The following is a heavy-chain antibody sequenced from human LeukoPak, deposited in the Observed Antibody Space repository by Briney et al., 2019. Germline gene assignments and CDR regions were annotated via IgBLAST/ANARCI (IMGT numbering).Heavy chain of an antibody. D-gene: IGHD3-3*01. CDR1: GGSISSGGYY. Sequence: SQTLSLTCTVSGGSISSGGYYWSWIRQPPGKGLEWIGYIYHSGSTYYNPSLKSRVTISVDRSKNQFSLKLSSVTAADTAVYYCARCKGITIFGVVINYYMDVWGKGTTVTVSS. CDR2: IYHSGST. V-gene: IGHV4-30-2*01. CDR3: ARCKGITIFGVVINYYMDV. J-gene: IGHJ6*03.